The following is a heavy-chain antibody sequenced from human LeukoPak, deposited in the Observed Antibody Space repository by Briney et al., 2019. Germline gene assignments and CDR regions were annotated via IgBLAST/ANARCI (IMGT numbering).Heavy chain of an antibody. Sequence: GESLKISCKGSGYSFTSYWIGWVRPLPGKGLEWMGIIYPGDSDTRYSPSFQGQVTISADKSITTAYLQWSNLKASDTAMYYCARRGSSGYYDYWGQGTLVTVSS. CDR3: ARRGSSGYYDY. D-gene: IGHD3-22*01. CDR2: IYPGDSDT. CDR1: GYSFTSYW. V-gene: IGHV5-51*01. J-gene: IGHJ4*02.